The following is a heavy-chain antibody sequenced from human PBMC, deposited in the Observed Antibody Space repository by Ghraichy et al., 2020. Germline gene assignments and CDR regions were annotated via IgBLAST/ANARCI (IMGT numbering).Heavy chain of an antibody. CDR1: GGSISSFY. CDR3: ARGPIVATPDY. V-gene: IGHV4-59*01. J-gene: IGHJ4*02. D-gene: IGHD5-12*01. Sequence: SETLSLTCTVSGGSISSFYWSWIRQPPGKGLEWIGFIYYSGSTNYNPSLKSRVTISVDTSKNQFSLKLSSVTAADTAVYYCARGPIVATPDYWGQGTLVTVSS. CDR2: IYYSGST.